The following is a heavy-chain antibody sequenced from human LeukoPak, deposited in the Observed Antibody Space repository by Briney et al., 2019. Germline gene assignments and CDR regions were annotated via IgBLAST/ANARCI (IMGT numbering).Heavy chain of an antibody. D-gene: IGHD2-15*01. CDR2: IYSGGST. V-gene: IGHV3-53*01. J-gene: IGHJ4*02. Sequence: GGSLRLSCAASGFTVSSNYMSWVRQAPGKGLEWVSVIYSGGSTYYADSVKGRFTISRDNSKNTLYLQMNSLRAEDTAVYYCARDRTRYCSGGSCYLGYWGQGTLVTVSS. CDR3: ARDRTRYCSGGSCYLGY. CDR1: GFTVSSNY.